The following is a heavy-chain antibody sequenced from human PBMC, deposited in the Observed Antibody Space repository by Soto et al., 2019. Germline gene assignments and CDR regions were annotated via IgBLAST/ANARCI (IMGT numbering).Heavy chain of an antibody. CDR2: INPSGGST. CDR1: GYTFTSYY. CDR3: ARAQLWFGELSAFDY. V-gene: IGHV1-46*01. D-gene: IGHD3-10*01. J-gene: IGHJ4*02. Sequence: QVQLVQSGAEVKKPGASVKVSCKASGYTFTSYYMHWVRQAPGQGLEWMGIINPSGGSTSYAQKFQGRVTRTGDTSTRTVYMELSSRRSEDTAVYYCARAQLWFGELSAFDYWGQGTLVTVSS.